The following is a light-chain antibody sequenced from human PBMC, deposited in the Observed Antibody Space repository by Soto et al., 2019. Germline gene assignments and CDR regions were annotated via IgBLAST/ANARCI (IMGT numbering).Light chain of an antibody. CDR3: QQRSNWLT. CDR1: QSVSSY. V-gene: IGKV3-11*01. CDR2: DAS. Sequence: EIVLTQSPATLSSSPGERATLSCRASQSVSSYLAWYQQKPGQAPRLLIYDASNRATGIPARFSGSGSGTDFTLTISRLEPEDFAVYYCQQRSNWLTFGGGTKGEIK. J-gene: IGKJ4*01.